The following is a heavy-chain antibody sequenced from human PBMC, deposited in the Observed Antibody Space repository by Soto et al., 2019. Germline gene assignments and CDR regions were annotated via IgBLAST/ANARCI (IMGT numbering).Heavy chain of an antibody. CDR2: ISAYNGNT. CDR1: GYTFTSYG. V-gene: IGHV1-18*01. CDR3: ARGSYTYFFAY. Sequence: ASVKVSCKASGYTFTSYGISWVRQAPGQGLEWMGWISAYNGNTNYAQKFQGRVTITADESTSTAYMELSSLRSEDTSVYYCARGSYTYFFAYWGQGTLVTVSS. J-gene: IGHJ4*02.